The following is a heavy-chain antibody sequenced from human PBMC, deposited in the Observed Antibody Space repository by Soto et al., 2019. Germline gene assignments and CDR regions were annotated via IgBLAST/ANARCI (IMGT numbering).Heavy chain of an antibody. CDR3: ARIALDTAMVTFDYHYGMDF. CDR2: IDWDDDK. J-gene: IGHJ6*02. D-gene: IGHD5-18*01. CDR1: GFSLSTSGMC. V-gene: IGHV2-70*01. Sequence: SGPTLVNPTQTLTLTCTFSGFSLSTSGMCVSWIRQPPGKALEWLALIDWDDDKYYSTSLKTRLTISKDTSKNQVVLTMTNMDPVDTATYYCARIALDTAMVTFDYHYGMDFWGQGTTVPVSS.